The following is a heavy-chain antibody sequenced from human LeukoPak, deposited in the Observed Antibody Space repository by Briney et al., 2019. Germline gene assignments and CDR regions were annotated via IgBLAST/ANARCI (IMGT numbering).Heavy chain of an antibody. CDR3: ARVRAYCSGGSCYSFYCYYGMDV. Sequence: GGSLRLSCAASGFTFSDYYMSWIRQAPGKGLEWVSYISSSGSTIYYADSVKGRFTISRDNAKNSLYLQMNSLRAEDTAVYYCARVRAYCSGGSCYSFYCYYGMDVWGQGTTVTVSS. CDR2: ISSSGSTI. CDR1: GFTFSDYY. D-gene: IGHD2-15*01. J-gene: IGHJ6*02. V-gene: IGHV3-11*01.